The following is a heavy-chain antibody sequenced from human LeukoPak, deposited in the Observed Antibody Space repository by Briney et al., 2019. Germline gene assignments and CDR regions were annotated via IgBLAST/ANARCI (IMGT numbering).Heavy chain of an antibody. CDR3: AREWKFDI. V-gene: IGHV3-53*01. CDR1: GFTVSSNY. CDR2: IYSGGTT. J-gene: IGHJ3*02. D-gene: IGHD1-1*01. Sequence: GGSLRLPCVASGFTVSSNYMSWVRQAPGKGLEWVSVIYSGGTTYYADSVKGRFTISRDNSKNTLYLQMNSLRAEDTAMYYCAREWKFDIWGQGAMVTVSS.